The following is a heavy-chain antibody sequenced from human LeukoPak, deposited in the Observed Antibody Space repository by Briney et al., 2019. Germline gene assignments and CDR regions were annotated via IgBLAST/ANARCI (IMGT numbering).Heavy chain of an antibody. V-gene: IGHV1-18*01. CDR3: ARGDLSVSGSALAFDH. Sequence: ASVKVSCKASGYTFTSYGISWVRQAPGQGLEWMGWISAYNGNTNYAQKLQGRVTMTTDTSTSTAYMELSSLRSEDTAVYYCARGDLSVSGSALAFDHWGQGTLVTVSS. J-gene: IGHJ4*02. CDR2: ISAYNGNT. CDR1: GYTFTSYG. D-gene: IGHD1-26*01.